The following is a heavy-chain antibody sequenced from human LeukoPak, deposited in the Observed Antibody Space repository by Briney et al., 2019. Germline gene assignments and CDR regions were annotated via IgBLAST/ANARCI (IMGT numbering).Heavy chain of an antibody. CDR1: GFIFSSYS. CDR3: ARESTTKGFDY. V-gene: IGHV3-21*01. J-gene: IGHJ4*02. D-gene: IGHD4-11*01. Sequence: GGSLRLSCAASGFIFSSYSMNWVRQAPGKGLEWVSSISSSSSYIYYADSVKGRFTISRDNAKNSLYLQMNSLRAEDTAVYYCARESTTKGFDYWGQGTLVTVSS. CDR2: ISSSSSYI.